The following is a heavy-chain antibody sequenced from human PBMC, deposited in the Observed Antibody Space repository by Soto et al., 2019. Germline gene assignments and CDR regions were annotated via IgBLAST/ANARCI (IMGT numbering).Heavy chain of an antibody. Sequence: EVQLVESGGGLVQPGGSLRLSCAASGCTFSSYDMNWVRQAPGKGLEWVSYVSSSGNTISYADSVKGRFTISRDNAKKSLYLQMNSLRAEDTALYYCARDDQKGRYSYGCYYFHYWVQGALVTVSS. CDR3: ARDDQKGRYSYGCYYFHY. J-gene: IGHJ4*02. V-gene: IGHV3-48*03. CDR2: VSSSGNTI. D-gene: IGHD5-18*01. CDR1: GCTFSSYD.